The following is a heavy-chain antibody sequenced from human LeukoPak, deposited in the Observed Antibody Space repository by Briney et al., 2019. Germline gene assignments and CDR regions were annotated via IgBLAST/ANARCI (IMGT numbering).Heavy chain of an antibody. Sequence: GESLNISCKGSGYSFTNYWIGWVRQMPGKGLEWMGIIYPGDSDTRYSPSFQGQVTISADKSISTAYLQWSSLKASDTAMYYCARGAGFGELYRNWFDPWGQGTLVTVSS. V-gene: IGHV5-51*01. CDR1: GYSFTNYW. CDR3: ARGAGFGELYRNWFDP. D-gene: IGHD3-10*01. J-gene: IGHJ5*02. CDR2: IYPGDSDT.